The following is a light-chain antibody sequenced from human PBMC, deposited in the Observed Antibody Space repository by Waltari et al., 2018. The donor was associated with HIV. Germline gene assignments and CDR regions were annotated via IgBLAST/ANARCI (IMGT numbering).Light chain of an antibody. V-gene: IGLV2-14*03. CDR3: SSYSTLKTIL. Sequence: QSALTHPASVSWSPGQSLTISCPGGNTAIDAFDLVPGYQQRSGQAPQLIIFGVTSRPSGVSSRFSGFKSGHTASLTISGLHDGDEAYYFCSSYSTLKTILFGGGTKLTV. CDR1: NTAIDAFDL. CDR2: GVT. J-gene: IGLJ3*02.